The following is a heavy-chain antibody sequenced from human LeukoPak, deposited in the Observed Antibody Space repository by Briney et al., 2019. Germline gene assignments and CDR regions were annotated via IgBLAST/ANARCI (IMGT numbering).Heavy chain of an antibody. Sequence: SETLSLTCTVSGGSLHNYYWSWIRQPPGKGLEWIGYIDYSGSTNYNPSLKSRVTISVDTSQNQFSLKLSSVTAADTAVYYCARHGSSANYDILTGYPYWGQGTLVTVSS. J-gene: IGHJ4*02. CDR2: IDYSGST. CDR1: GGSLHNYY. CDR3: ARHGSSANYDILTGYPY. D-gene: IGHD3-9*01. V-gene: IGHV4-59*08.